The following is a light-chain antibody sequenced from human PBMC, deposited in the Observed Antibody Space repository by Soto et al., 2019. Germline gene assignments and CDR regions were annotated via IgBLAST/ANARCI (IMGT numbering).Light chain of an antibody. CDR1: SGHINYV. V-gene: IGLV4-60*02. J-gene: IGLJ2*01. CDR2: IDSHGGD. Sequence: QPVLTQSSSASASLGSSVKLTCTLSSGHINYVIAWHQQQPGKAPRYLMKIDSHGGDKRGSGVPDRFSGSKSGADRYLTISNLQFEDEADYYCETWDSNIQFFGGGTKLTVL. CDR3: ETWDSNIQF.